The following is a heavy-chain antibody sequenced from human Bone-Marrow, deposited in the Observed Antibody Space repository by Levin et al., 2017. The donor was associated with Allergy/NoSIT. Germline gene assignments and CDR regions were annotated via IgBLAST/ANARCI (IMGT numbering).Heavy chain of an antibody. CDR1: GYQFTDRW. D-gene: IGHD3-10*01. J-gene: IGHJ4*02. Sequence: VASVKVSCQVSGYQFTDRWIGWVRQLPGKGLEWMGNIYPGDSETRSSPSFQGQVTMSVDKSINTAFLHWARLSASDTAMYYCARQSDELPPYDGEWVEEHYFDKWGQGTLVSVSS. CDR2: IYPGDSET. CDR3: ARQSDELPPYDGEWVEEHYFDK. V-gene: IGHV5-51*01.